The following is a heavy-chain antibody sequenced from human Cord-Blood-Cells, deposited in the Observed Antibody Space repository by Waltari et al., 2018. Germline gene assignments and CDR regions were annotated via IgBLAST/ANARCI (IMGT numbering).Heavy chain of an antibody. Sequence: QITLKEYGPTLVKPTQTLTMTCTFSVFTLSTSGLGVGWIRQPPGKALEWLALIYWDDDKRYSPSLKSRLTITKDTSKNQVVLTMTNMDPVDTATYYCAHRRVGWATYYFDYWGQGTLVTVSS. V-gene: IGHV2-5*02. CDR1: VFTLSTSGLG. CDR2: IYWDDDK. J-gene: IGHJ4*02. CDR3: AHRRVGWATYYFDY. D-gene: IGHD6-19*01.